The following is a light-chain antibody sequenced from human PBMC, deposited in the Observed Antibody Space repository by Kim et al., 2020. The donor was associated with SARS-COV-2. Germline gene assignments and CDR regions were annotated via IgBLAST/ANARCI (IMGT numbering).Light chain of an antibody. J-gene: IGLJ1*01. CDR3: SSYTDNSSRYV. CDR2: GVS. Sequence: SITISWTGSSSDIGGYNQVSWYQQYPGKAPKLVIYGVSNRPSGVSSRFSGSKSGNMASLTISGLQIEDEADFYCSSYTDNSSRYVFGTGTKVTVL. V-gene: IGLV2-14*03. CDR1: SSDIGGYNQ.